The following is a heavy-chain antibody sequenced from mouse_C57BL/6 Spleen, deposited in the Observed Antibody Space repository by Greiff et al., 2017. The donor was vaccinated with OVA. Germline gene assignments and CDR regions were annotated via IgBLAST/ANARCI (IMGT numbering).Heavy chain of an antibody. CDR3: TIGWLKVAWFAY. Sequence: EVQLVESGAELVRPGASVKLSCTASGFNIKDDYMHWVKQRPEQGLEWIGWIDPENGDTEYASKFQGKATITADTSSNTAYLQLSSLTSEDTAVYYCTIGWLKVAWFAYWGQGTLVTVSA. V-gene: IGHV14-4*01. J-gene: IGHJ3*01. D-gene: IGHD2-3*01. CDR1: GFNIKDDY. CDR2: IDPENGDT.